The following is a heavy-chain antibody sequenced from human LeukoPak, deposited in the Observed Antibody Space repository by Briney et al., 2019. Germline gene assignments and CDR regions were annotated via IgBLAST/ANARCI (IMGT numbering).Heavy chain of an antibody. CDR1: GYTFTSYY. V-gene: IGHV1-46*01. D-gene: IGHD3-10*01. J-gene: IGHJ4*02. Sequence: GASVKVSCKASGYTFTSYYMHWVRQAPGQGLEWMGITNPSDSSTTYAQKFQGRVTMTRDTSTSTVYMELSSLRSEDTAMYYCARGTLYYGSGIYPHPGKYYFDYWGQGTLVTVSS. CDR3: ARGTLYYGSGIYPHPGKYYFDY. CDR2: TNPSDSST.